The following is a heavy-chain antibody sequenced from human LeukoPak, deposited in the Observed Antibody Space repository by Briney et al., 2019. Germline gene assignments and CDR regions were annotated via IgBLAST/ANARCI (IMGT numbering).Heavy chain of an antibody. V-gene: IGHV4-39*01. D-gene: IGHD2-21*02. CDR3: ARSGYCGGDCYRFDY. CDR1: GGSLSSSSYY. J-gene: IGHJ4*02. Sequence: PSETLSLPCTVSGGSLSSSSYYWGWLRQPPGKGLEWIVSIYYSGSTYYNPSLKSLVTISVDTSKNQFSLKLSSVTAADTAVYYCARSGYCGGDCYRFDYWGQGTLVTVSS. CDR2: IYYSGST.